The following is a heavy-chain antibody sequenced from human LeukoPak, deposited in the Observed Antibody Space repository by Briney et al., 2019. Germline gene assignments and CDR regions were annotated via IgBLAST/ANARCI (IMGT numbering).Heavy chain of an antibody. J-gene: IGHJ6*03. D-gene: IGHD5-12*01. CDR1: GFTFSSYG. CDR3: AKDQRLANYYYYMDV. Sequence: PGGSLRLSCAASGFTFSSYGMHWVRQAPGKGLEWVAFIRYDGSNKYYADSVKGRFTISRDNSKNTLYLQMNSLRAEDTAVYYCAKDQRLANYYYYMDVWGKGTTVTISS. V-gene: IGHV3-30*02. CDR2: IRYDGSNK.